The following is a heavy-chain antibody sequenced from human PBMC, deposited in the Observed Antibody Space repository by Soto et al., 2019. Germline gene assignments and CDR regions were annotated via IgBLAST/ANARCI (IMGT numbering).Heavy chain of an antibody. D-gene: IGHD2-2*01. V-gene: IGHV1-69*13. CDR2: IIPIFGTA. CDR1: GGTFSSYA. Sequence: AVKVSCKASGGTFSSYAISWVRQAPGQGLEWMGGIIPIFGTANYAQKFQGRVTITADESTSTAYMELSSLRSEDTAVYYCARNIVPAAINSIYYYGLDGWGPGTTVTVSS. CDR3: ARNIVPAAINSIYYYGLDG. J-gene: IGHJ6*02.